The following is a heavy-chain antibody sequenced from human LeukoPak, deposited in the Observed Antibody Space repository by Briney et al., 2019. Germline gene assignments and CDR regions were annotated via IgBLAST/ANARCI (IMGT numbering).Heavy chain of an antibody. Sequence: SETLSLTCTVSGGSISSYYWSWIRQPPGKGLEWIGYIYYSGSTNYNPSLKSRVTISVDTSKNQFSLKLSSVTAADTAVYYCARRFGGGRYNWSDPWGQGTLVTVSS. CDR1: GGSISSYY. CDR2: IYYSGST. J-gene: IGHJ5*02. D-gene: IGHD2-15*01. V-gene: IGHV4-59*08. CDR3: ARRFGGGRYNWSDP.